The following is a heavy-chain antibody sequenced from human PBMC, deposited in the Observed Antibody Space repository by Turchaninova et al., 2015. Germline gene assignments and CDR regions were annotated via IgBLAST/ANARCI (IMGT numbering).Heavy chain of an antibody. V-gene: IGHV4-59*01. CDR1: GINSYYQ. Sequence: GINSYYQLKLIRQPQGKGLEWIGYLYGSGSTNYNPSLRSRVTISVDTSKRQFSLNLSSVTAADTAVYYCARDRLESLERYFNYLHGDAFDIWGQGTLVTVSS. D-gene: IGHD3-9*01. J-gene: IGHJ3*02. CDR2: LYGSGST. CDR3: ARDRLESLERYFNYLHGDAFDI.